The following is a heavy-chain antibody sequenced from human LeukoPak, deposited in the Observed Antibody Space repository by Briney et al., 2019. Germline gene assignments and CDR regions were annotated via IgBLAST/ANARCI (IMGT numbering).Heavy chain of an antibody. CDR1: GYTFSDYY. V-gene: IGHV1-2*02. D-gene: IGHD2-2*01. J-gene: IGHJ4*02. Sequence: ASVKVSCKASGYTFSDYYIHWVRQAPGPGLEWMGWINPNSGGTNYAQEFQGRVTMTGDTSISTAYMELNRLRSDDTAVYYCARDLLDCSSTSCYVLDYWGQGTQVTVSS. CDR2: INPNSGGT. CDR3: ARDLLDCSSTSCYVLDY.